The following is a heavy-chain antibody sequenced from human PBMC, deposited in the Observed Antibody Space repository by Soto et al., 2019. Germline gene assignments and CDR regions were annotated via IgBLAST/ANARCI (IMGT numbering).Heavy chain of an antibody. Sequence: SETLSLTCTVSGGSINSYYWSWIRQPPEKGLEWIGYIYNDGSTTYNPSLKSRLTISKDTSQNRFSLTLRLNSVTVADTAVYFCAGFVVPASRNSDFDYWGQGTLVTVSS. CDR3: AGFVVPASRNSDFDY. CDR2: IYNDGST. CDR1: GGSINSYY. V-gene: IGHV4-4*08. J-gene: IGHJ4*02. D-gene: IGHD2-15*01.